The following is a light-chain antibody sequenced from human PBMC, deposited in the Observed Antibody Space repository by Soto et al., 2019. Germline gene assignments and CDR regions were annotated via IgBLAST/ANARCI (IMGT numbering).Light chain of an antibody. Sequence: DIQMTQSPSSLSASVGDSVTITCQASQDIDNNLSWFQQKPGEAPKLLISDASNVETGVPSRFSGSESGTDFTFTISSLQPEDSATYFCQQYDHIPFTFGQGTRLQI. CDR2: DAS. CDR1: QDIDNN. V-gene: IGKV1-33*01. J-gene: IGKJ2*01. CDR3: QQYDHIPFT.